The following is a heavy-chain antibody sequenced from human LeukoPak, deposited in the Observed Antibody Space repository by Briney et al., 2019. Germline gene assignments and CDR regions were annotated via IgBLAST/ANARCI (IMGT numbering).Heavy chain of an antibody. D-gene: IGHD3-10*01. CDR2: IIGGGSST. CDR1: GFTFSSYA. Sequence: GGSLRLSCAASGFTFSSYAMSCVRQAPGKGLEWVSAIIGGGSSTYYADSVKGRFTISRDNSMNTLYLQMNSLRAEDTAVYYCATTFGCPSRWFGDLNYPDYWGQGTLVTVS. CDR3: ATTFGCPSRWFGDLNYPDY. J-gene: IGHJ4*02. V-gene: IGHV3-23*01.